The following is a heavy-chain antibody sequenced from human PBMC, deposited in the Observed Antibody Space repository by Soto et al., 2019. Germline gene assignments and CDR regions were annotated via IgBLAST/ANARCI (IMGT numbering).Heavy chain of an antibody. CDR2: IYSNGNT. CDR3: ARDRAWAAPDWYSDL. V-gene: IGHV4-4*07. Sequence: PSETLSLTCTVSGGSITSYYWSWIRQPAGKGLEWIGRIYSNGNTNHNPSLRSRVIMSIDTSQNQFSLRLRSVTAADTAVYYCARDRAWAAPDWYSDLWGRGTLVTVSS. D-gene: IGHD6-25*01. CDR1: GGSITSYY. J-gene: IGHJ2*01.